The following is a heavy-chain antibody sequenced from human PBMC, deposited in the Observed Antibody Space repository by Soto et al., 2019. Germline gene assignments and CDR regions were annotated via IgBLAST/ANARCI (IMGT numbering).Heavy chain of an antibody. J-gene: IGHJ4*02. CDR2: ISGSGGST. CDR1: GFTFSSYA. V-gene: IGHV3-23*01. CDR3: ATSTIFGVVTDY. D-gene: IGHD3-3*01. Sequence: EVQLLESGGGLVQPGGSLRLSCAASGFTFSSYAMRWVRQAPGKGLEWVSAISGSGGSTYYADSVKGRFTNSRDNSKNTLYLQMNSLRAEDTAVYYCATSTIFGVVTDYWGQGTLVTVSS.